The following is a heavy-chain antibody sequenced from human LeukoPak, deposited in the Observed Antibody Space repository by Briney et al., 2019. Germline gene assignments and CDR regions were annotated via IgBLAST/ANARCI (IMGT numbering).Heavy chain of an antibody. CDR1: GFTFSSYG. J-gene: IGHJ4*02. D-gene: IGHD3-9*01. Sequence: GRSLRLSCAASGFTFSSYGMHWVRQAPGKGLEWVAVISYDGSDRYFADSVKGRFTISRDNSKNTLYLQMNSLRGEDTAVYYCAKDRERLTIFGLQDYWGQGTLVTVSS. CDR3: AKDRERLTIFGLQDY. V-gene: IGHV3-30*18. CDR2: ISYDGSDR.